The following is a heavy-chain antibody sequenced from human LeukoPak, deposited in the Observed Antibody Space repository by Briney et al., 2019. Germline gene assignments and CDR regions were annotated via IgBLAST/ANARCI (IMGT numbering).Heavy chain of an antibody. Sequence: PGGSLRLSCAASGFTFSSYRMNWVRQAPGKGLECLANIKQDGSETYYADSVKGRFTISRGNAKNSLYLQMNSLRAEDTAVYFCARDFLRQEGDTRFYYYYMDVWGKGTTVTVSS. J-gene: IGHJ6*03. CDR1: GFTFSSYR. CDR3: ARDFLRQEGDTRFYYYYMDV. CDR2: IKQDGSET. D-gene: IGHD3-16*01. V-gene: IGHV3-7*03.